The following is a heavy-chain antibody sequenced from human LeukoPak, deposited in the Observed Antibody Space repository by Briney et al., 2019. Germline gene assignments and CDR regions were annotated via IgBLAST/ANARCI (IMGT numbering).Heavy chain of an antibody. CDR1: GGSISSYY. Sequence: SETLSLTCTVSGGSISSYYWSWIRQPPGKGLEWIGYIYYSGSTNYNPSLKSRVTISVGTSKDQFSLKLSSVTAADTAVYYCARDNWNYGSSMDVWGQGTTVTVSS. V-gene: IGHV4-59*01. J-gene: IGHJ6*02. D-gene: IGHD1-7*01. CDR2: IYYSGST. CDR3: ARDNWNYGSSMDV.